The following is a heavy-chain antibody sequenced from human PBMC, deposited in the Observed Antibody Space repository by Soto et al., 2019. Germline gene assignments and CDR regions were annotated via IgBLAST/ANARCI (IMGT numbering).Heavy chain of an antibody. V-gene: IGHV3-30*18. Sequence: GGSLTLSCAASGFTFSSYGMHWVRQAPGKGLERVAVISYEGSNKYYADSVKGRFTISRDNSKNTLYLQMNSLRAEDTAVYYCANALTYYYDSSGYYTESPDYWGQGTLVTVSS. D-gene: IGHD3-22*01. CDR1: GFTFSSYG. J-gene: IGHJ4*02. CDR2: ISYEGSNK. CDR3: ANALTYYYDSSGYYTESPDY.